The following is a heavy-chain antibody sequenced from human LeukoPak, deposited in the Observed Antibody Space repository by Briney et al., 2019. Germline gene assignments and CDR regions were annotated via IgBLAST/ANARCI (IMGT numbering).Heavy chain of an antibody. V-gene: IGHV3-53*01. D-gene: IGHD7-27*01. CDR2: IYSGGST. CDR3: AREDGDGYYYYMDV. J-gene: IGHJ6*03. Sequence: GGSLRLSCAASGFTVSSNYMSWVRQAPGKGLEWVSVIYSGGSTYYADSVKGRFTISRDNSKNTLYLQMNSLRAEDTAVYYCAREDGDGYYYYMDVWGKGTTVTVSS. CDR1: GFTVSSNY.